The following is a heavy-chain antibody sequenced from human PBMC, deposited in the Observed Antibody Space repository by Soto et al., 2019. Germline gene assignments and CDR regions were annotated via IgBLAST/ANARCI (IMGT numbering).Heavy chain of an antibody. D-gene: IGHD2-15*01. CDR3: AKAGAPRYGGRSSCHTAGAY. CDR2: ISYDGSHK. J-gene: IGHJ4*02. V-gene: IGHV3-30*18. Sequence: QVQLVESGGGVVQPGRSLRLSCAGSGFTFSNYGLHWVRQAPGKGLECVAVISYDGSHKYYEDSVKGRFTISRANSNNMLYLKKDSLRAEDTAVYYCAKAGAPRYGGRSSCHTAGAYCGQGTLVTVPS. CDR1: GFTFSNYG.